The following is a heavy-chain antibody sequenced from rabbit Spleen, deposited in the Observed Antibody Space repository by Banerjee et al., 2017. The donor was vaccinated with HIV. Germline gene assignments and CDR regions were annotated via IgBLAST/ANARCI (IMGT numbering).Heavy chain of an antibody. J-gene: IGHJ6*01. CDR2: IDSGSSGFT. D-gene: IGHD4-1*01. CDR1: GVSFSSNYY. Sequence: QSLEESGGDLVQPEGSLTLTCTASGVSFSSNYYMCWVRQAPGKGLEWIACIDSGSSGFTYFASWAKGRFTISKTSSTTVTLQMTSLTAADTATYFCARDLAGVIGWNFGWWGPGTLVTVS. V-gene: IGHV1S40*01. CDR3: ARDLAGVIGWNFGW.